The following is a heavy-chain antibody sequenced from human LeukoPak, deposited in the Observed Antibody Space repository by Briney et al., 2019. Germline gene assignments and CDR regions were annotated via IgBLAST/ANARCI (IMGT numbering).Heavy chain of an antibody. CDR1: GYTFTGYY. J-gene: IGHJ4*02. D-gene: IGHD6-25*01. CDR3: ARASRVGSPSGGGY. CDR2: INLNSGGT. V-gene: IGHV1-2*02. Sequence: ASVKVSCKASGYTFTGYYMHWVRQAPGQGLEWMGWINLNSGGTNYAQKFQGRVTMTRDTSISTAYMELSRLRSDDTAVYYCARASRVGSPSGGGYWGQGTLVTVSS.